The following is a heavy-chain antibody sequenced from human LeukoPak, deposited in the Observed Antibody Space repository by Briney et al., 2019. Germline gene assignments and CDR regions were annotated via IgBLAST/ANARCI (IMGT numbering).Heavy chain of an antibody. J-gene: IGHJ4*02. Sequence: GASVKVSCKASGYTFTSYGISWVRQAPGQGLEWMGWISAYNGNTNYAQKLQGRVTMTTGTSTSTAYMELRSLRSDDTAVYYCARSEGYCSSTSCYIEDYWGQGTLVTVSS. D-gene: IGHD2-2*02. V-gene: IGHV1-18*01. CDR3: ARSEGYCSSTSCYIEDY. CDR1: GYTFTSYG. CDR2: ISAYNGNT.